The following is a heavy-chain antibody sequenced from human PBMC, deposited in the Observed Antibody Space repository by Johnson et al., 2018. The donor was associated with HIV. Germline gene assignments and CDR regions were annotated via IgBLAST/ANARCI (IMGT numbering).Heavy chain of an antibody. CDR3: ASSQDDAFDI. J-gene: IGHJ3*02. CDR1: GFTFSSYA. V-gene: IGHV3-74*02. Sequence: VQLVESGGGLVQPGGSLRLSCAASGFTFSSYAMSWVRQAPGKGLEWVSRINSDGSSTTYADSVKGRFTISRDNAKNTVYLQMNSLRGEDTAVYYCASSQDDAFDIWGQGTMVAVSS. CDR2: INSDGSST.